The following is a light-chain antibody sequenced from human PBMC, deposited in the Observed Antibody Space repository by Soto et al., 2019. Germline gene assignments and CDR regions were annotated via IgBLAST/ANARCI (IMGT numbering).Light chain of an antibody. CDR1: SSDVGGYNY. CDR3: SSYTSSHTYV. CDR2: EVS. Sequence: QSVLTQPASVSGSPGQSITVSCTGTSSDVGGYNYASWYQQHPGKAPKLMIYEVSNRPSGVSNRFSGSKSGNTASLTISGLQAEDEADYFCSSYTSSHTYVFGSGTKVTVL. V-gene: IGLV2-14*01. J-gene: IGLJ1*01.